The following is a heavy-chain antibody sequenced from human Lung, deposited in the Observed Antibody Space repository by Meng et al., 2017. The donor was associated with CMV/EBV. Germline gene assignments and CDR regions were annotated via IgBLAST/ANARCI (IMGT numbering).Heavy chain of an antibody. CDR3: ARMYSCARPFDS. CDR2: ISSGDSPT. D-gene: IGHD2-21*01. Sequence: GESLKISCAASGFSFRSYEMHWVRQAPGKGLEWVAYISSGDSPTYYTDSVKGRFAISRDNAKDSLFLQMNSLRVDDTAIYFCARMYSCARPFDSWGQGTLVTVSS. V-gene: IGHV3-48*03. CDR1: GFSFRSYE. J-gene: IGHJ4*02.